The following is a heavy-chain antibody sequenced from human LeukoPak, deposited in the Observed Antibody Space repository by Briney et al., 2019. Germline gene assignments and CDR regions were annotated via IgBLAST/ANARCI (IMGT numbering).Heavy chain of an antibody. V-gene: IGHV3-30*03. CDR3: ARDRINMMVLGHDSGLDC. CDR2: VSYDGGQK. CDR1: GFSLSEYG. Sequence: PGGSLRLSCVGSGFSLSEYGIHWVRQAPGKWLEWVAVVSYDGGQKYYADSVKGRFTISRDTSSDTVSLHMNSLRVEDTAVYYCARDRINMMVLGHDSGLDCWGQGTLVTVSS. J-gene: IGHJ4*02. D-gene: IGHD3-10*01.